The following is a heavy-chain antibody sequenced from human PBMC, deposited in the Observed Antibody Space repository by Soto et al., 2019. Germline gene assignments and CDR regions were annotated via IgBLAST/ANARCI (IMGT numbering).Heavy chain of an antibody. D-gene: IGHD6-13*01. J-gene: IGHJ6*04. V-gene: IGHV3-30*18. Sequence: GGSLRLSCAASGFTFSSYGMHWVRQAPXKGLEWVAVISYDGSNKYYADSVKGRFTISRDNSKNTLYLQMNSLRAEDTAVYYRAKDLSSSRTWKHTSRTRTGYGMDVWGEGATVTVSS. CDR2: ISYDGSNK. CDR3: AKDLSSSRTWKHTSRTRTGYGMDV. CDR1: GFTFSSYG.